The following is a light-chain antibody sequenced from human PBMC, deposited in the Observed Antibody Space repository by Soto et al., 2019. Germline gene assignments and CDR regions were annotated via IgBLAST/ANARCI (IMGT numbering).Light chain of an antibody. CDR2: GAS. V-gene: IGKV3-20*01. Sequence: EIVLTQSPGTLSLSPGERATLSCRASQSVISSYLAWYQQKPGQAPRLLIYGASNRATGIPDRFSGRGSGTDFTLTVSRLEPEDFAVYYCQQYGASPPYTFGQGTKLEIK. J-gene: IGKJ2*01. CDR1: QSVISSY. CDR3: QQYGASPPYT.